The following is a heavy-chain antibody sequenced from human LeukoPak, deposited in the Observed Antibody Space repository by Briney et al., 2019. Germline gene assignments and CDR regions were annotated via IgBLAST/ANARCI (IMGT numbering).Heavy chain of an antibody. J-gene: IGHJ5*02. Sequence: PSQTLSLTCTVSGGSISSGGYYWSWLRQHPGKGLEWIGYIYYSGSTYYNPSLKSRVTISVDTSKNQFSLKLSSVTAADTAVYYCARFVVVPANWFDPWGKGTLVTVSS. CDR1: GGSISSGGYY. V-gene: IGHV4-31*03. D-gene: IGHD2-2*01. CDR3: ARFVVVPANWFDP. CDR2: IYYSGST.